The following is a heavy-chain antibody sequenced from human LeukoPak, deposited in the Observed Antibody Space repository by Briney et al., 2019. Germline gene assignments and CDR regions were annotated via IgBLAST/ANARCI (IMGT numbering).Heavy chain of an antibody. V-gene: IGHV3-30*02. CDR3: ANGRGDSSGYYYSPFDY. Sequence: PGGSLRLSCAASGFIFSSYGMHWVRQAPGKGLEGVAFIRYDGSNKYYADSVKGRFTISRDNSKHTLYLQMNSLRAEDTAVYYCANGRGDSSGYYYSPFDYWGQGTLVTVSS. J-gene: IGHJ4*02. D-gene: IGHD3-22*01. CDR2: IRYDGSNK. CDR1: GFIFSSYG.